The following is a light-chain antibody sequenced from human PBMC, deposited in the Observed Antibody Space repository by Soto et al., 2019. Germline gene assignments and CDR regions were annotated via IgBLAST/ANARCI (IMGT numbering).Light chain of an antibody. Sequence: ETVMTQSPCTLSVSLGDRATLSCRASQSVSIHLAWYQQKPGKAPRLLIYDTSTRATGIPARSSGSGSGTEFTLTISSLQSEDFEVYYCQQYNNWPRTFGQGTRLEIK. J-gene: IGKJ5*01. V-gene: IGKV3-15*01. CDR1: QSVSIH. CDR3: QQYNNWPRT. CDR2: DTS.